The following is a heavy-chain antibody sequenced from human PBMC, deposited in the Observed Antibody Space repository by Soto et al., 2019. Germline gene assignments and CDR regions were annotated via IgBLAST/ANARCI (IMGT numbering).Heavy chain of an antibody. Sequence: QVQLVQSGAEVKKPGSSVKVSCKASGGTFSSYTISWVRQAHGQGLEWMGRIIPILGIANYAQKFQVRVKITAVKSTSTAYKELSSLRSGDTAVYYCATHLATVTTSYPAEYFQHWGQGSLVTVSS. CDR3: ATHLATVTTSYPAEYFQH. J-gene: IGHJ1*01. D-gene: IGHD4-17*01. CDR1: GGTFSSYT. CDR2: IIPILGIA. V-gene: IGHV1-69*02.